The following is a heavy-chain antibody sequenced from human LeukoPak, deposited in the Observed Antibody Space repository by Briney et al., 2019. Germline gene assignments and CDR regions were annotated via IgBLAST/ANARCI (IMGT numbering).Heavy chain of an antibody. CDR1: GFTFSNAW. J-gene: IGHJ4*02. CDR2: IKSKTDGGTT. D-gene: IGHD3/OR15-3a*01. Sequence: GGSLRLSCAASGFTFSNAWMSWVRQAPGKGLEWVGRIKSKTDGGTTDYAAPVKGRFTISRDDSKNTVYLQMNSLRAEDTAVYYCAKGDWATGYFDYWGQGTLVTVSS. V-gene: IGHV3-15*01. CDR3: AKGDWATGYFDY.